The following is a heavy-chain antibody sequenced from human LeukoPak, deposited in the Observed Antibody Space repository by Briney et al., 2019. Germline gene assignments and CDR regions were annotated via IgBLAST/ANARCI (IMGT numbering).Heavy chain of an antibody. CDR1: GFTFSSHG. Sequence: PGGSLRLSCAASGFTFSSHGIHWVRQAPGKGLEWVAVIWYDGSNKYYADSVKGRFTISRDNSKNTLYLQMNSLRAEDTAVYYCAREAAVAGKGGFDYWGQGTLVTVSS. J-gene: IGHJ4*02. D-gene: IGHD6-19*01. CDR2: IWYDGSNK. V-gene: IGHV3-33*01. CDR3: AREAAVAGKGGFDY.